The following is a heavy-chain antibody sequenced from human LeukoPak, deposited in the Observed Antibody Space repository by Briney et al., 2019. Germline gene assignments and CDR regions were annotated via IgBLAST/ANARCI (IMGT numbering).Heavy chain of an antibody. CDR2: ISYDGSNK. V-gene: IGHV3-30-3*01. Sequence: PGGSLRLSCAASGFTFSSYAMHWVRQAPGKGLEWVAVISYDGSNKYYADSVKGRFTISRDNSKNTLYLQMNSLRAEDTAVYYCAREPFSIVVVTATYFQHWGQGTLVTVSS. CDR1: GFTFSSYA. D-gene: IGHD2-21*02. CDR3: AREPFSIVVVTATYFQH. J-gene: IGHJ1*01.